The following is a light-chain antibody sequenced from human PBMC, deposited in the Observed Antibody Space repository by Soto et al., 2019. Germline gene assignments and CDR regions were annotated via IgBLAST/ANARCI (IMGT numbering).Light chain of an antibody. CDR3: QQYGSPTWT. V-gene: IGKV3-20*01. J-gene: IGKJ1*01. Sequence: LAQSRANLRVSPGESATLSCRASQSVATNLAWYQQRPGQAPRLLIYGASKRAVGLPDRFSGSGSGTDFTLTISRLEPEDFTVYYCQQYGSPTWTFGQGTKVDIK. CDR1: QSVATN. CDR2: GAS.